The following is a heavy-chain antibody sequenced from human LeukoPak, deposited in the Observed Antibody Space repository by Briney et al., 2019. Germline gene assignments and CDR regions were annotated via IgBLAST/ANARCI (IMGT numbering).Heavy chain of an antibody. J-gene: IGHJ3*02. Sequence: SETLSLTCTVSGGSISSYYWSWIRQPPGKGLEWIGYIYYSGSTNYNPSLKSRVTISVDTSKNQFSLKLSSVTAADTAVYYRARVHLGTGAFDIWGQGTMVTVSS. CDR1: GGSISSYY. CDR3: ARVHLGTGAFDI. D-gene: IGHD3-16*01. CDR2: IYYSGST. V-gene: IGHV4-59*01.